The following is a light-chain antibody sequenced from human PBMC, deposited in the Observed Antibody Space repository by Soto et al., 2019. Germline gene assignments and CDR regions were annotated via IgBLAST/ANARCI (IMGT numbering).Light chain of an antibody. CDR3: QQRSSWPGT. V-gene: IGKV3-11*01. CDR2: DAS. Sequence: EIVLTQSPATLSLSLGERATLSCRASQSVSSYLAWFQQKPGQAPRLLIYDASNRATGVPARFSGSGSGTDFTLTIGSLEPEDFAVYYCQQRSSWPGTFGQGTRLEIK. J-gene: IGKJ5*01. CDR1: QSVSSY.